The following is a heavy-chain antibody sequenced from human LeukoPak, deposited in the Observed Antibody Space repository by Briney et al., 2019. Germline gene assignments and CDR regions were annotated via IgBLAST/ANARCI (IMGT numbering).Heavy chain of an antibody. D-gene: IGHD1-26*01. CDR3: TRWGLGPSFDY. CDR2: ISWNSNTI. CDR1: GFNFKDYA. J-gene: IGHJ4*02. V-gene: IGHV3-9*01. Sequence: GGSLRLSCAASGFNFKDYAMHWVRQAPGKGLEWVSGISWNSNTIGYADSVKGRFSISRDNAKKSLYLQLNSLRVEDTAVYYCTRWGLGPSFDYWGQGTRVTVSS.